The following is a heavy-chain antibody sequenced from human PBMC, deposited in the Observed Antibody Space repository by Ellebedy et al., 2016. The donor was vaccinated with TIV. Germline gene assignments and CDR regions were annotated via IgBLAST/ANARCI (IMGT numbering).Heavy chain of an antibody. CDR2: ISGSGGTT. V-gene: IGHV3-23*01. D-gene: IGHD4-17*01. CDR1: GFTFSDYA. Sequence: GESLKISCAASGFTFSDYAMSWVRQAPGKGLEWVSAISGSGGTTFYADSVKGRFTISRDNSKDTVFLQMNSLRAEDTALYYCARAYYGDYEGIDYWGQGTLVTVSS. CDR3: ARAYYGDYEGIDY. J-gene: IGHJ4*02.